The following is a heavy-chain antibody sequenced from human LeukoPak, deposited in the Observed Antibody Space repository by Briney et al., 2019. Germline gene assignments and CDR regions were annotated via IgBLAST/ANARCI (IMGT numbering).Heavy chain of an antibody. CDR2: IWYDGSNK. D-gene: IGHD3-16*01. Sequence: PGRSLRLSCAASGFAFSSYGMHWVRQAPGKGLEWVAVIWYDGSNKYYADSVKGRYTISRDNSKNTLYLQMSNLRAEDAAVYFCVRGGGLDVWGQGATVTVSS. J-gene: IGHJ6*02. V-gene: IGHV3-33*01. CDR3: VRGGGLDV. CDR1: GFAFSSYG.